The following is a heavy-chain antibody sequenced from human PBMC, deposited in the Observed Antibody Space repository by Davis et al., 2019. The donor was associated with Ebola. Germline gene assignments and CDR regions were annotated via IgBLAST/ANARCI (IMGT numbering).Heavy chain of an antibody. CDR2: ISSSSSYI. J-gene: IGHJ5*02. D-gene: IGHD1-26*01. CDR3: ARDRGFFWFDP. CDR1: GFTFSSYS. V-gene: IGHV3-21*01. Sequence: GESLKISCAASGFTFSSYSMNWVRQASGKGLEWVSSISSSSSYIYYADSVKGRFTISRDNAKNSLYLQMNSLRAEDTAVYYCARDRGFFWFDPWGQGTLVTVSS.